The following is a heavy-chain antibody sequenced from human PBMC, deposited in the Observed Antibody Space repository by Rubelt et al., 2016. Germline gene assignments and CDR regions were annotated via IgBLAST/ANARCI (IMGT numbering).Heavy chain of an antibody. Sequence: QVQLQQWGAGLLKPSETLSLTCAVYGGSVSGYYWSWIRQPPGKGLEWIGSIHYTGSTFYDPSLQSRVTISVDTSKNQFSLKLTSVTAADTAVYYCAGRTNWFDPWGQGTLVTVSS. CDR2: IHYTGST. J-gene: IGHJ5*02. V-gene: IGHV4-34*01. CDR3: AGRTNWFDP. CDR1: GGSVSGYY.